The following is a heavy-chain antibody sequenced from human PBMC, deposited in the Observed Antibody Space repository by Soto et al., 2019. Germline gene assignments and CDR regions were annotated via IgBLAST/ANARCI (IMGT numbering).Heavy chain of an antibody. D-gene: IGHD6-6*01. CDR3: AKDLTRQLAYWLDP. CDR1: GFSFTGYY. CDR2: INAHSGGT. V-gene: IGHV1-2*02. J-gene: IGHJ5*02. Sequence: ASVKVSCKASGFSFTGYYIHWLRQAPGQGLEWMGWINAHSGGTEYAQKFQGRVTLTRDTSIATAYLTLTSLTSDDTALYYCAKDLTRQLAYWLDPWGQGTQVTFSS.